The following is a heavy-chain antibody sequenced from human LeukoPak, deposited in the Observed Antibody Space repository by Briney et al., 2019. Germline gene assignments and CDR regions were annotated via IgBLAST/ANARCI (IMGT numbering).Heavy chain of an antibody. D-gene: IGHD3-22*01. CDR2: ISGSGGST. V-gene: IGHV3-23*01. J-gene: IGHJ4*02. CDR1: GFTFSSYA. Sequence: GGSLRLSCAASGFTFSSYAMNWVRQAPGKGLEWVSGISGSGGSTYYADSVKGRFTISRDNSKNTLYLQMNSLRVEDTAVYYCARGWRPNSGYYSFDYWGQGVLVTVSS. CDR3: ARGWRPNSGYYSFDY.